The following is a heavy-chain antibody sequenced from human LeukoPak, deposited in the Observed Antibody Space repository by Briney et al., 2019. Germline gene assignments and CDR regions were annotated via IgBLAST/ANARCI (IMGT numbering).Heavy chain of an antibody. CDR3: ASSTAVAGEVDAFDI. J-gene: IGHJ3*02. Sequence: SETLSLTCAVYGGSFGGYYWSWIRQPPGKGPEWIGSIYYSGSTYYNPSLKSRVTISVDTSKNQFSLKLSSVTAADTAVYYCASSTAVAGEVDAFDIWGQGTMVTVSS. D-gene: IGHD6-19*01. CDR1: GGSFGGYY. CDR2: IYYSGST. V-gene: IGHV4-34*01.